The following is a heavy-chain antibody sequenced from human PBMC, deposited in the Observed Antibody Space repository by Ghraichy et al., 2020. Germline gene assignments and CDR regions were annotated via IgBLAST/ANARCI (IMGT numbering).Heavy chain of an antibody. CDR2: IYTSGST. CDR3: ARDKLVMSSSNWFDP. J-gene: IGHJ5*02. D-gene: IGHD6-6*01. V-gene: IGHV4-4*07. CDR1: GGSISSYY. Sequence: SETLSLTCTVSGGSISSYYWSWIRQPAGKGLEWIGRIYTSGSTNYNPSLKSRVTMSVDTSKNQFSLKLSSVTAADTAVYYCARDKLVMSSSNWFDPWGQGTLVTVSS.